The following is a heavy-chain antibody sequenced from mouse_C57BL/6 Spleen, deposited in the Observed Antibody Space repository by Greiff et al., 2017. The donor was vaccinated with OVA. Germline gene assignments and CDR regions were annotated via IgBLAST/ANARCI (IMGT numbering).Heavy chain of an antibody. D-gene: IGHD1-1*01. V-gene: IGHV1-82*01. Sequence: QVQLQQSGPELVKPGASVKISCKASGYAFSSSWMNWVKQRPGKGLEWIGRIYPGDGDTNYNGKFKGKATLTADKSSSTAYMQLSSLTSEDAAVYFCARSTTVVPFDVWGTGTTVTVSS. CDR1: GYAFSSSW. J-gene: IGHJ1*03. CDR3: ARSTTVVPFDV. CDR2: IYPGDGDT.